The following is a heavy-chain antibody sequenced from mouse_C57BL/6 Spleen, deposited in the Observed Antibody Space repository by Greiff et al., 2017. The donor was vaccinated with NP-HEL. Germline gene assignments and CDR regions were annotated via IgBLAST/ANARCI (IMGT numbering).Heavy chain of an antibody. V-gene: IGHV2-3*01. CDR1: GFSLTSYG. CDR2: IWGDGST. Sequence: VKLVESGPGLVAPSQSLSITCTVSGFSLTSYGVSWVRQPPGKGLEWLGVIWGDGSTNYHSALISRLSISKDNSKSQVFLKLNSLQTDDTATYYCDKPRDDYDGSYYYAMDYWGQGTSVTVSS. D-gene: IGHD2-4*01. CDR3: DKPRDDYDGSYYYAMDY. J-gene: IGHJ4*01.